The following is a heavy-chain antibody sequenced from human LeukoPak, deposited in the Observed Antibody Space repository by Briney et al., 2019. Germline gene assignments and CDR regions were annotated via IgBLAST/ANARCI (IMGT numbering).Heavy chain of an antibody. J-gene: IGHJ3*02. Sequence: GGSLRLSCAASGFTFSSYAMSWVRQAPGKGLEWVSAISGSGGSTYYADSVKGRFTISRDNSKNTLYLQMNSLRAEDTAVYHCAREGSSWYLGDAFDIWGQGTMVTVSS. V-gene: IGHV3-23*01. D-gene: IGHD6-13*01. CDR2: ISGSGGST. CDR1: GFTFSSYA. CDR3: AREGSSWYLGDAFDI.